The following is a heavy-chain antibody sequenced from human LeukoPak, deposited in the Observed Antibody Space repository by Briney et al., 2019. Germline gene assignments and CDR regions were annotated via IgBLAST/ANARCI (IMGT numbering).Heavy chain of an antibody. J-gene: IGHJ4*02. CDR1: GFIFSSFA. Sequence: GGSLRLSCAASGFIFSSFAINWVRQAPGKGLEWVSSISTSSSYIYYADSVKGRFTISRDNAKNSLYLQMNSLRAEDTAVYYCARVDRGYWGQGTLVTVSS. CDR2: ISTSSSYI. V-gene: IGHV3-21*01. D-gene: IGHD2-2*03. CDR3: ARVDRGY.